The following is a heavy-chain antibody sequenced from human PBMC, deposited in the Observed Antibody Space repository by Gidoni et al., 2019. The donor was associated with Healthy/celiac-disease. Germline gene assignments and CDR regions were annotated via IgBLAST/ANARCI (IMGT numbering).Heavy chain of an antibody. V-gene: IGHV4-34*01. D-gene: IGHD6-19*01. CDR3: ARVSSGWVYYFDD. J-gene: IGHJ4*02. CDR1: AGSFSGSY. CDR2: INHSGST. Sequence: QVQLQQFGAGLLKPSETLSLPCAVSAGSFSGSYWSWIRPPPGKGLEWIGEINHSGSTNYNPSLKMRVTRSVDTSKNQFSLKLSSVTAADTAVYYCARVSSGWVYYFDDWGQGTLVTVSS.